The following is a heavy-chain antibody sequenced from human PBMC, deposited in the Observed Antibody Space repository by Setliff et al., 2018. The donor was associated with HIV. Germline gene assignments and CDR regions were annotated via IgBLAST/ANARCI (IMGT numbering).Heavy chain of an antibody. V-gene: IGHV4-34*11. CDR2: VSYSGST. CDR3: ARTRGRAPVSYYFDN. D-gene: IGHD2-2*01. J-gene: IGHJ4*02. Sequence: SETLSLTCAVYGGSYSGCYWSWVRQPPGRGLEWIGYVSYSGSTSYNPSLNSRVTMSVDTSRDQFSLKLSSVTAADTAVYYCARTRGRAPVSYYFDNWGQGRLVTVSS. CDR1: GGSYSGCY.